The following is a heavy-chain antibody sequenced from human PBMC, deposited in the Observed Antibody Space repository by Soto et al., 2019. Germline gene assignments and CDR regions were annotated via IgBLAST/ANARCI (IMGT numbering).Heavy chain of an antibody. CDR1: GLTFNTNS. J-gene: IGHJ4*02. D-gene: IGHD4-17*01. V-gene: IGHV3-33*01. CDR3: ARAGGTTVTGLWHFDS. CDR2: IWYDGTQK. Sequence: QVQLEESGGGVVKPGRSLRLSCEASGLTFNTNSMHWVRQPPGKGLEWLAAIWYDGTQKYYADSVKGRFIISRDNSKKTLYLEMNSLRAEDTAVYYCARAGGTTVTGLWHFDSWGQGTLVTVSS.